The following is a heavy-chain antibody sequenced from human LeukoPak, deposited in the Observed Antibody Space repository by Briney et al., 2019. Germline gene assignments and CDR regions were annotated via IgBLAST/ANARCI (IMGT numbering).Heavy chain of an antibody. CDR2: INGLGDGT. Sequence: GGSLRLSCAASGFSFRNYALSWVRQAPGKGLEWVSGINGLGDGTYYADSVKGRFVIFRDNSKSTLYLQMNSLRADDTAVFYCAKDRPNGMDVWGQGTTVIVSS. V-gene: IGHV3-23*01. J-gene: IGHJ6*02. CDR3: AKDRPNGMDV. CDR1: GFSFRNYA. D-gene: IGHD6-6*01.